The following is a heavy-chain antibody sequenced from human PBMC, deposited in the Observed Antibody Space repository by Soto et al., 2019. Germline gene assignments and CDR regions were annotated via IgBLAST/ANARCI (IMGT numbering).Heavy chain of an antibody. Sequence: QVHLVQSGAEVKKPGASVKVSCKGSGYGFTTYGITWVRQAPGQGLEWMAWISAHNGNTNYAQKLQGRVTVTRDTSTSTAYMEXXXLXXDXXXXXXXXXGXXGDYWGQGALVTVSS. CDR2: ISAHNGNT. CDR1: GYGFTTYG. J-gene: IGHJ4*02. CDR3: XXGXXGDY. V-gene: IGHV1-18*01.